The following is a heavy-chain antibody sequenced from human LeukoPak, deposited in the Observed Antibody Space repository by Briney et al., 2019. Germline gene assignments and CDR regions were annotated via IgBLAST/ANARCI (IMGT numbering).Heavy chain of an antibody. CDR2: INPNSRST. V-gene: IGHV1-46*01. J-gene: IGHJ5*02. D-gene: IGHD5-18*01. Sequence: ASVKVSCKASGYTFTSNCIHWVRQAPGQGLEWMGIINPNSRSTLYAQKFQGRVTMTSDTSTSTVYMELSSLRSEDTAVYYCARPGLGYSYGYPYHWGQGTLVTVSS. CDR1: GYTFTSNC. CDR3: ARPGLGYSYGYPYH.